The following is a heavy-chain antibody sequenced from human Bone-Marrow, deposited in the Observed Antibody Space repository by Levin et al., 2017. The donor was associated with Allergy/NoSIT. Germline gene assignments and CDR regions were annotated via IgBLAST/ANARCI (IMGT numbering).Heavy chain of an antibody. J-gene: IGHJ4*02. CDR2: LNTYNGNT. CDR3: ARTVQGEHADY. Sequence: GESLKISCKASGYTFSDFGITWVRQAPGHGLEWMGWLNTYNGNTNYGQNLQGRVTMTTDKSTTTAYMEMRDLRSDDTAVYFCARTVQGEHADYWGQGTLVTVSS. CDR1: GYTFSDFG. V-gene: IGHV1-18*01. D-gene: IGHD1-1*01.